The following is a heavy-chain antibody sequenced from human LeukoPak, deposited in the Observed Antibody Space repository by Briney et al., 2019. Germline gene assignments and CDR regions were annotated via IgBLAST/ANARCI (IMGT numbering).Heavy chain of an antibody. Sequence: SDTLSLTCTVSGGSISSSSYYWGWIRQPPGKGLEWIGSIYYSGSTYYNPSLKSRVTISVDTSKNQFSLKLSSVTAADTAVYYCARLRKRGSGYDYYYYYYGMDVWGQGTTVTVSS. CDR2: IYYSGST. CDR1: GGSISSSSYY. J-gene: IGHJ6*02. CDR3: ARLRKRGSGYDYYYYYYGMDV. D-gene: IGHD5-12*01. V-gene: IGHV4-39*01.